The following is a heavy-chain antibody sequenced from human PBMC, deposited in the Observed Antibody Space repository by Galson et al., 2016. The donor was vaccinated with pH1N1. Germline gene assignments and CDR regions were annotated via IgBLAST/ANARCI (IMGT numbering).Heavy chain of an antibody. CDR1: GYGLTNYW. D-gene: IGHD2-2*01. Sequence: QSGAEVKKPGESLKISCEGFGYGLTNYWIVWVRQMPGQGLEWMGIIYLGDSHTSYSPSFQGQVTISADKSISTANLERSGLKASDTATYYCASTRPEFRSYAWQQPHPLDYWGQGTLLTVSS. J-gene: IGHJ4*02. CDR2: IYLGDSHT. V-gene: IGHV5-51*01. CDR3: ASTRPEFRSYAWQQPHPLDY.